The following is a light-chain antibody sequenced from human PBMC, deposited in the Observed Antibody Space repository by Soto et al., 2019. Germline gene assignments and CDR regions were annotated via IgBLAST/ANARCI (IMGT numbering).Light chain of an antibody. CDR1: SSDVGGYDY. J-gene: IGLJ1*01. CDR3: SSYSISTAYL. CDR2: EVS. Sequence: QSALTQPASVSGSPGQSITISCTGTSSDVGGYDYVSWYQLHPDKAPKLMVFEVSNRPSGVSYRFSGSKSGNTASLTISGLQAEDEADYFCSSYSISTAYLFGTGTKVTV. V-gene: IGLV2-14*01.